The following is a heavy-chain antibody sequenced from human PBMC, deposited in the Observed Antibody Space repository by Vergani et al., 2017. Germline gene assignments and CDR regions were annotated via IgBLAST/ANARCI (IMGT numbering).Heavy chain of an antibody. CDR1: GGTFSSYA. J-gene: IGHJ6*02. D-gene: IGHD6-6*01. CDR3: ARGRIAARPDYYSYYGMDV. V-gene: IGHV1-69*01. CDR2: IIHIFGTA. Sequence: QVQLVQSGAEVKKPGSSVKVSCKASGGTFSSYAISWVRQATGQGLEWMGGIIHIFGTANYAQKFKGRVTITADESTSTAYMELSSLRSDDTAVYYCARGRIAARPDYYSYYGMDVWGQGTTVTVSS.